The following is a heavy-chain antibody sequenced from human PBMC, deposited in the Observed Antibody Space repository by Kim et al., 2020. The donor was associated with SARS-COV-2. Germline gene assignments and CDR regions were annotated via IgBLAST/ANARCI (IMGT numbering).Heavy chain of an antibody. J-gene: IGHJ4*02. CDR2: IKQDGSEK. V-gene: IGHV3-7*01. CDR3: ARDFGFGSSWTVGY. D-gene: IGHD6-13*01. Sequence: GGSLRLSCAASGFTFSSYWMSWVRQAPGKGLEWVANIKQDGSEKYYVDSVKGRFTISRDNAKNSLYLQMNSLRAEDTAVYYCARDFGFGSSWTVGYWGQGTLVTVSS. CDR1: GFTFSSYW.